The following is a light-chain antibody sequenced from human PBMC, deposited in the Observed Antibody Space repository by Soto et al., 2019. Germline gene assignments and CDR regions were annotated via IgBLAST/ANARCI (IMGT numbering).Light chain of an antibody. Sequence: EIVMTQSPATLSVSPGERATLSCRASQSVSSNLAWYQKKPGQAPRLLIYGASTRATGIPARFSGSGSGTELTPTFSSLQSEVFAVYYCQHYNNWPQTFGQGTKVKI. CDR2: GAS. V-gene: IGKV3-15*01. CDR1: QSVSSN. CDR3: QHYNNWPQT. J-gene: IGKJ1*01.